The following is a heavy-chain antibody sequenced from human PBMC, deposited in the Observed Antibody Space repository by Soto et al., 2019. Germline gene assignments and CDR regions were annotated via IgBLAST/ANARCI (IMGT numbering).Heavy chain of an antibody. V-gene: IGHV1-18*01. CDR1: GYTFTIYG. CDR3: ARLRLTYYYDSSGYPDY. D-gene: IGHD3-22*01. Sequence: GASVKVSCKASGYTFTIYGISWVRQAPGQGLEWMGWISAYNGNTNYAQKLQGRVTMTTDTSTSTAYMELRSLRSDDTAVYYCARLRLTYYYDSSGYPDYWGQGTLVTVSS. J-gene: IGHJ4*02. CDR2: ISAYNGNT.